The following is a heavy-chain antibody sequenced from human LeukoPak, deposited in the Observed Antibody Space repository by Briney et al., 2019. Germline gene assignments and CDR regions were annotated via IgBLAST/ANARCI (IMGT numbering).Heavy chain of an antibody. V-gene: IGHV1-46*01. D-gene: IGHD3-10*01. CDR3: ARGKGGRFGEFKVFMDV. CDR1: GYTFTGYY. J-gene: IGHJ6*03. CDR2: INPSGGST. Sequence: GASVNVSCKASGYTFTGYYMHWVRQAPGQGLEWMGIINPSGGSTSYAQKFQGRVTMTRDMSTSTVYMELSSLRSEDTAVYYCARGKGGRFGEFKVFMDVWGKGTTVTVSS.